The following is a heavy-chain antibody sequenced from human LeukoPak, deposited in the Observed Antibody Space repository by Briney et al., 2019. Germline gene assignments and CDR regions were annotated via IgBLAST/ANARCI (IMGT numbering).Heavy chain of an antibody. CDR2: IWYDGSNK. J-gene: IGHJ4*02. Sequence: GGSLRLSCAASGFTFSSYGMHWVRQAPGKGLEWVAVIWYDGSNKYYADSVKGRFTISRDNSKNTLYPQMNSLRAEDTAVYYCARDRVEVLWFGELSEGYYFDYWGQGTLVTVSS. CDR3: ARDRVEVLWFGELSEGYYFDY. D-gene: IGHD3-10*01. V-gene: IGHV3-33*01. CDR1: GFTFSSYG.